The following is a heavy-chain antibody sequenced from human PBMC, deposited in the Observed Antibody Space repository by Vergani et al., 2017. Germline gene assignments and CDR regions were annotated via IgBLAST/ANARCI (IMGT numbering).Heavy chain of an antibody. V-gene: IGHV3-23*01. CDR1: GFTFTAHG. CDR2: ISGQNFRT. Sequence: EVQLLESGGGSAQPGESLRLSCVASGFTFTAHGLNWVRQAPGKGLEWVSGISGQNFRTHYADSMKGRFTISRDDSENTVYWQINSLRVEYTAFYYGADRSGDAGVSPFWGQGTMVTVSS. CDR3: ADRSGDAGVSPF. J-gene: IGHJ4*02. D-gene: IGHD2-21*01.